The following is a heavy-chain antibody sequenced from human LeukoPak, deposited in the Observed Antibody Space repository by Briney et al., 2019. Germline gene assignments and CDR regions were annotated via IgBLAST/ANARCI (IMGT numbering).Heavy chain of an antibody. CDR2: ISGDGSSI. D-gene: IGHD2-8*01. CDR1: GFTFRNYY. Sequence: GGSLRLSCVASGFTFRNYYMHWVRQVPGKGLVWVSRISGDGSSIFYADSVNGRFTISRDNAKNSLYVQMNSLRADDSAVDYCAXXSNGVYIQWGQGTLVTVSS. V-gene: IGHV3-74*01. CDR3: AXXSNGVYIQ. J-gene: IGHJ4*02.